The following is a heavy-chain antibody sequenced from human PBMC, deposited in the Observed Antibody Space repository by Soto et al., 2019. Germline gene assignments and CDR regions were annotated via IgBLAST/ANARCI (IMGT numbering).Heavy chain of an antibody. V-gene: IGHV1-69*18. CDR3: ARCPQPPDTADPYAVGV. Sequence: QVQLVQSGTEVKKPGASVKVSCKASGGTFSRSGFHWVRQAPGQGLEWMGMIVPSVDTTNYAQKFQARVTISADQFTSTVYMKLRSLRSEDTAVYYCARCPQPPDTADPYAVGVWGQGTRVIVSS. D-gene: IGHD5-18*01. J-gene: IGHJ6*02. CDR2: IVPSVDTT. CDR1: GGTFSRSG.